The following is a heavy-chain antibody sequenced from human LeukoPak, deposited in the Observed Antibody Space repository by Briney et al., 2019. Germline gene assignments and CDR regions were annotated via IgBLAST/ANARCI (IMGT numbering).Heavy chain of an antibody. CDR3: ARNKAGATAFDI. J-gene: IGHJ3*02. Sequence: ASVKVSCKASGYTFTSYAMHWVRQAPGQRLEWMGWINAGNGNTKYSQKFQGRVTITRDTSASTAYMELSSLRSEDTAVYYCARNKAGATAFDIWGQGTMVTVSS. V-gene: IGHV1-3*01. CDR1: GYTFTSYA. D-gene: IGHD1-26*01. CDR2: INAGNGNT.